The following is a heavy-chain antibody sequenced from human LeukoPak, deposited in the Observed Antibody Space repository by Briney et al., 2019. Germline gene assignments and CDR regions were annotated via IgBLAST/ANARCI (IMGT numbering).Heavy chain of an antibody. D-gene: IGHD3-22*01. CDR2: IIPIFGST. CDR3: ARGVRSHFYDYSGLYYYYLDL. Sequence: GASVEVSCKPSGGTFSGQAVSWVRQAPGQGLEWMGRIIPIFGSTDYSQTFQGRVTITTDEPAAVVYLELSSLRSDDTAVYYCARGVRSHFYDYSGLYYYYLDLWGKGTTVTVSS. J-gene: IGHJ6*03. CDR1: GGTFSGQA. V-gene: IGHV1-69*05.